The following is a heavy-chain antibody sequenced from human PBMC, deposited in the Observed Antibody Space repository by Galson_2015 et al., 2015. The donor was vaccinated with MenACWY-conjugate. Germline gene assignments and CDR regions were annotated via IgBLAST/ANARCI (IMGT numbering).Heavy chain of an antibody. CDR3: ARDSGWYIFDYYYGMDV. D-gene: IGHD6-19*01. CDR1: GYTFTSYY. V-gene: IGHV1-46*01. Sequence: QSGAEVKKPGASVKVSCTASGYTFTSYYMHWVRQAPGQGLEWMGIINPSGGSTSYAQKFQGRVTMTRDTSTSTVYMELSSLRSEDTAVYYCARDSGWYIFDYYYGMDVWGQGTTVTVSS. CDR2: INPSGGST. J-gene: IGHJ6*02.